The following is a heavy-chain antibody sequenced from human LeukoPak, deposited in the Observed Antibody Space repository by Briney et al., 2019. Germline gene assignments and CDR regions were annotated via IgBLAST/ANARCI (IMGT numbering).Heavy chain of an antibody. V-gene: IGHV4-39*01. D-gene: IGHD3-16*02. CDR2: IYYSGST. Sequence: SETLSLTCIVSDGSISSSRYYWGWIRQPPGKGLEWIGSIYYSGSTNYNPSLKSRVTISVDTSNNQFSLKLSSLTAADTAVYYCASGDYLWGSYLGYWGQGTLVTVSS. J-gene: IGHJ4*02. CDR3: ASGDYLWGSYLGY. CDR1: DGSISSSRYY.